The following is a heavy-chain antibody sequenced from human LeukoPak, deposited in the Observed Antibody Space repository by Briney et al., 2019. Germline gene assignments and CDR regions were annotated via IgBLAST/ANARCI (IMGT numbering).Heavy chain of an antibody. CDR3: AKDHYWSIDY. J-gene: IGHJ4*02. Sequence: GGSLRLSCAASGFDFSSNWMHWVRHAPGQGLVWVSRIKGDGISTNYADSVKGRFTISRDIAKNTLHLQMNSLRAEDTGVYYCAKDHYWSIDYWGRGTLVTVSS. D-gene: IGHD3-3*01. CDR2: IKGDGIST. V-gene: IGHV3-74*01. CDR1: GFDFSSNW.